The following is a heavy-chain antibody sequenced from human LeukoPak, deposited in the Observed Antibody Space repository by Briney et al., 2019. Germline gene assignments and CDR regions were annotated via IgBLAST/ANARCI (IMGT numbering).Heavy chain of an antibody. CDR1: AGSFNDYR. J-gene: IGHJ5*02. CDR3: ARGYDVLTGFSP. V-gene: IGHV4-34*01. D-gene: IGHD3-9*01. CDR2: INHGGST. Sequence: SETLSLTCAVYAGSFNDYRWSWIRQSPEKGLEWIGDINHGGSTNYNPSLKSRVTISVATSKNQLSLKVTSVTAADTAVYYCARGYDVLTGFSPWGHGNLVTVSS.